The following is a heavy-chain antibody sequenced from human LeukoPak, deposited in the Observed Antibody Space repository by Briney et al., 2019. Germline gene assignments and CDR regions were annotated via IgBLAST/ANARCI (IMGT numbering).Heavy chain of an antibody. D-gene: IGHD1-14*01. J-gene: IGHJ4*02. CDR3: GSSSIGT. CDR2: INTDGSIT. CDR1: GFTFSSYA. V-gene: IGHV3-74*01. Sequence: GGSLRLSCAASGFTFSSYAMHWVRQAPGKGLVWVSRINTDGSITNYADSVKGRFSISRDNAKNTLYLQMSSLRAEDTAEYYCGSSSIGTWGQGTLVTVSS.